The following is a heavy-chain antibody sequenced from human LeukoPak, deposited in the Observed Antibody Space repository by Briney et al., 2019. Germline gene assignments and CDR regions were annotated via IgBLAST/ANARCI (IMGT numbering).Heavy chain of an antibody. Sequence: GGSLRLSCAASGFTFSSYAMSWVRQAPGTGLEWVSAISGSGGGTYYADSAKGRFTISRDNSKNTLYLQMNSLRAEDTAVYYCAKAFSSIHYDSSGYYFDFDYWGQGTLVTVSS. CDR1: GFTFSSYA. J-gene: IGHJ4*02. D-gene: IGHD3-22*01. V-gene: IGHV3-23*01. CDR2: ISGSGGGT. CDR3: AKAFSSIHYDSSGYYFDFDY.